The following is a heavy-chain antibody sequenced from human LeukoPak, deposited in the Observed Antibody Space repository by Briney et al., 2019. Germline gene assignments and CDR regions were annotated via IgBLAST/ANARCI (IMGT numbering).Heavy chain of an antibody. Sequence: SETLSLTCTVSGDSISSGDYYWSWIRQPAGKGLEWVGYIYDSGIAFYNPSLKSRVTMSVDTSKNHFFLNLRSVTAADTAVYYCARRGGDMPARGFMDVWGKGTTVTVSS. CDR2: IYDSGIA. J-gene: IGHJ6*03. CDR3: ARRGGDMPARGFMDV. D-gene: IGHD3-16*01. V-gene: IGHV4-61*10. CDR1: GDSISSGDYY.